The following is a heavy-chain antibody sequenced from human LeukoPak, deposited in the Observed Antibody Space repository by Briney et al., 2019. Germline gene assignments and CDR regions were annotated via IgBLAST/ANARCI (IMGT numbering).Heavy chain of an antibody. CDR2: IYWNDDK. CDR3: AHRLGSDKDY. V-gene: IGHV2-5*01. J-gene: IGHJ4*02. CDR1: GFSLSTSEVG. Sequence: SGPTLVCPTQTLTLTCTFSGFSLSTSEVGVGGIRQPPGKALEWLALIYWNDDKRYNPSLKSTLTITKDTSKNQVVLTMTTMDPVDTATYYCAHRLGSDKDYWGQGTLVTVSS. D-gene: IGHD3-9*01.